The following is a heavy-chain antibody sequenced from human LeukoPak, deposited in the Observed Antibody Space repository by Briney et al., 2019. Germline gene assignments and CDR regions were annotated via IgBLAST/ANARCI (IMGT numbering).Heavy chain of an antibody. J-gene: IGHJ4*02. CDR1: GFTFSRSW. D-gene: IGHD2-21*01. CDR2: IKQDGTSK. Sequence: GGSLRLSCAASGFTFSRSWMSWVRQAPGKGPEWVANIKQDGTSKYYVDSVMGRFTISRGNAENSVYLQMNSLSAGDTAVYYCARHGDYCFDLWGPGTRVTVSS. CDR3: ARHGDYCFDL. V-gene: IGHV3-7*02.